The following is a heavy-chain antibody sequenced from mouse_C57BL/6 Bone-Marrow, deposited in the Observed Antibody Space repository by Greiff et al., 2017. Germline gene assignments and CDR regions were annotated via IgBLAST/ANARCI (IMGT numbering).Heavy chain of an antibody. CDR2: IYPRDGST. CDR1: GYTFTSYD. Sequence: QVQLKESGPELVKPGASVKLSCKASGYTFTSYDINWVKQRPGRGLGWIGWIYPRDGSTTYNEKFKGKATLTVDTSSSTAYMELHSLTSEDSAVYFCARSTIVYTFDYWGQGTTLTVSS. D-gene: IGHD2-5*01. J-gene: IGHJ2*01. CDR3: ARSTIVYTFDY. V-gene: IGHV1-85*01.